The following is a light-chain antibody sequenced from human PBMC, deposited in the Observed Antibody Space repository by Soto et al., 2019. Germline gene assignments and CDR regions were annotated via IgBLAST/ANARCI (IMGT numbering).Light chain of an antibody. CDR2: DDS. V-gene: IGLV3-21*02. Sequence: SYELTQPPSVSVAPGQTARITCGGNNIGRKSVRWYQQKPGQAPVLAVFDDSDRPSGIPERFSGSNSGNTATLTISSVEAGDEADYFCQVWDSTNDHFVFGTGTKVTVL. J-gene: IGLJ1*01. CDR3: QVWDSTNDHFV. CDR1: NIGRKS.